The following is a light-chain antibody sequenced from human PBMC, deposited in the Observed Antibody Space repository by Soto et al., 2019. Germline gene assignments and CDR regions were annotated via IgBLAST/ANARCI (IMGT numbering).Light chain of an antibody. J-gene: IGKJ2*01. CDR1: QDINNN. Sequence: DIQMTQSPSSLSASVGDRDTITCQASQDINNNLNWYQHKRGTAPKLLIYDASNLEVGVPSRFSVSGSGTDFTFTIISLQPEDFATYYCQHNDDLYTFGQGTRLEIK. CDR3: QHNDDLYT. CDR2: DAS. V-gene: IGKV1-33*01.